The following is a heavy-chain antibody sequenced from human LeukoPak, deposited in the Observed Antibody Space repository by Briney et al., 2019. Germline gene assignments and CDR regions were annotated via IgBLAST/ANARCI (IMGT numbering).Heavy chain of an antibody. Sequence: SQTLSLTCTVSGGSISSGSYYWTWIRQPAGKGLEWIGRIYTSGSTNYNPSLKSRVTMSVDASKNQFSLKLSSVTAADTAVYYCARTQKDDFWSGYERYYFDYWGQGTLVTVSS. V-gene: IGHV4-61*02. J-gene: IGHJ4*02. D-gene: IGHD3-3*01. CDR3: ARTQKDDFWSGYERYYFDY. CDR1: GGSISSGSYY. CDR2: IYTSGST.